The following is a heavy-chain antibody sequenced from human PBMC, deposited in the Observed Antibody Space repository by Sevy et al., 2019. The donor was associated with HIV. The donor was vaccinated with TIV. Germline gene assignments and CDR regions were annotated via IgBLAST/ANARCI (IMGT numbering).Heavy chain of an antibody. Sequence: GGSLRLSCAASGLSVSSNFMSWVRQAPGKGLEWVSVLYITETTYYADSLKGRFTISRDNSKNTLYLQMSSLRAEDTAVYYCARGKHVSGYYGSFDYWGLGTLVTVSS. CDR3: ARGKHVSGYYGSFDY. V-gene: IGHV3-53*01. J-gene: IGHJ4*02. CDR1: GLSVSSNF. D-gene: IGHD5-12*01. CDR2: LYITETT.